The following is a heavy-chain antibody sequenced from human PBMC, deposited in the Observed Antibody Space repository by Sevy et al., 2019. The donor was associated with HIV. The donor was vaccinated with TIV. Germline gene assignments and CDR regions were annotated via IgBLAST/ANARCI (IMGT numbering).Heavy chain of an antibody. CDR2: IWFDGSNS. J-gene: IGHJ4*02. D-gene: IGHD4-17*01. CDR3: ARDHEFYDYGDYGPTFFPDY. CDR1: GFSFSSYG. Sequence: GGSLRLSCAASGFSFSSYGMHWVRQAPGKGLEWVALIWFDGSNSYYAVSVKGRFTTSRDTSKKTVYLQMNSLRAEDTAVYYCARDHEFYDYGDYGPTFFPDYWGQGNLVTASS. V-gene: IGHV3-33*01.